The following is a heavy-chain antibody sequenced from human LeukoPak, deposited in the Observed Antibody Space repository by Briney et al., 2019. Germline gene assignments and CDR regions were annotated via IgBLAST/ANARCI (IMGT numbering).Heavy chain of an antibody. CDR3: AKGGYDYVWGWLDY. V-gene: IGHV3-30*18. Sequence: GGSLRLSCAASGFTFSSYGMHWVRQAPGKGLEWVAVISYDGSNKYYADSVKGRSTISRDNSKNTLYLQMNSLRAEDTAVYYCAKGGYDYVWGWLDYWGQGALVTVYS. CDR2: ISYDGSNK. CDR1: GFTFSSYG. D-gene: IGHD3-16*01. J-gene: IGHJ4*02.